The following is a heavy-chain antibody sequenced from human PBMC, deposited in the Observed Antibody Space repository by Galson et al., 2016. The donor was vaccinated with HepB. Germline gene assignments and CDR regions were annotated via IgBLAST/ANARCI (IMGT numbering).Heavy chain of an antibody. CDR2: IWYDGSTQ. J-gene: IGHJ3*02. D-gene: IGHD3-16*01. CDR1: GFTFSNSG. CDR3: VKDRVHDDHVWAFDI. V-gene: IGHV3-33*06. Sequence: SLRLSCAASGFTFSNSGMHWVRQAPGKWLEWVAVIWYDGSTQYYGDSVKGRFTISRDNSKNVLYLQMNSLRPEDTAVYYCVKDRVHDDHVWAFDIWGQGTVVTISS.